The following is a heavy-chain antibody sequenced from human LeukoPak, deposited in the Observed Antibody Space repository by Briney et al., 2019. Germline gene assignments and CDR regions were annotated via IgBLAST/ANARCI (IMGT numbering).Heavy chain of an antibody. CDR1: GYSISSGYY. CDR3: ARGRYLGCSSTSCSWDY. Sequence: SETLSLTCAVSGYSISSGYYWGWIRQPPGKGLEWIGDISHSGRSKYNPSLQTRVTMSLDTSKNHFSLNLTSVTAADTALYYCARGRYLGCSSTSCSWDYWGRGSLVTVSS. CDR2: ISHSGRS. V-gene: IGHV4-38-2*01. J-gene: IGHJ4*02. D-gene: IGHD2-2*01.